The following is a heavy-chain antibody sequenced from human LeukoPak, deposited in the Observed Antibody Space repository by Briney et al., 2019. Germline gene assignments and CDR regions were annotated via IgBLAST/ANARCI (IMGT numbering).Heavy chain of an antibody. Sequence: PGGSLRLSWAASGFTFTSAWMSWLRQTPEKGLEWVAHMNEDGSGRIYVESAKGRFAISRDDTQKSVYLQRNSLRVEDTAVYYCAAWFGESVPWGQGTLVTVSS. CDR1: GFTFTSAW. V-gene: IGHV3-7*01. CDR3: AAWFGESVP. D-gene: IGHD3-10*01. J-gene: IGHJ5*02. CDR2: MNEDGSGR.